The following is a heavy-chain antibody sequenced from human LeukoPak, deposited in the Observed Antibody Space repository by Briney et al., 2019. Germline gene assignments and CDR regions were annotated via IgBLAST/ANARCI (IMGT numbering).Heavy chain of an antibody. V-gene: IGHV3-53*01. J-gene: IGHJ4*02. Sequence: GGSLRLSCAASGFTVSSNYMSWVRQAPGKGLEWVSVIYSGGSTYYADSVKGRFTISRDNSKNTLYLQMNSLRAEDTAVYYCARDGYDILTGYPLHYFDYWGQGTLVTVSS. CDR2: IYSGGST. CDR1: GFTVSSNY. D-gene: IGHD3-9*01. CDR3: ARDGYDILTGYPLHYFDY.